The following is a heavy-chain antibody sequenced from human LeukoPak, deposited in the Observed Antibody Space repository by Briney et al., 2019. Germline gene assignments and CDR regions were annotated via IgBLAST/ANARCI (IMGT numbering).Heavy chain of an antibody. CDR3: AKDWWMATISEYFDY. V-gene: IGHV3-23*01. J-gene: IGHJ4*02. CDR2: ISGSGGST. Sequence: GGSLRLSCAASGFTFSSYGMSWVRQAPGKGLEWVSAISGSGGSTYYADSVKGRFTISRDNSKNTLYLQMNSLRAEDTAVYYCAKDWWMATISEYFDYWGQGTLVTVSS. CDR1: GFTFSSYG. D-gene: IGHD5-24*01.